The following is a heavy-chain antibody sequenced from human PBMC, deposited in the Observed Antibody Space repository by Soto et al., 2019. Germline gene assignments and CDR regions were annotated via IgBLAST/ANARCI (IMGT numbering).Heavy chain of an antibody. CDR2: INAGNGNT. J-gene: IGHJ6*02. CDR1: GYTFTSYA. Sequence: GASVKVSCKASGYTFTSYAMHWVRQPPGQRLEWMGWINAGNGNTKYSQKFQGRVTITRDTSASTAYMELSSLRSEDTAVYYCAFHNLGTTPYGMDVCGQLSTVPVSS. CDR3: AFHNLGTTPYGMDV. D-gene: IGHD1-7*01. V-gene: IGHV1-3*01.